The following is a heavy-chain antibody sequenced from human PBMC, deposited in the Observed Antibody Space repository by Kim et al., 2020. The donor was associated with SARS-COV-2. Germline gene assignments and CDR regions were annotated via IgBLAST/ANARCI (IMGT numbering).Heavy chain of an antibody. J-gene: IGHJ4*02. CDR3: ARGRSELAY. Sequence: SGSTNYSPSLKSRVTISLDTSKNQFSLKLTSVPAADTAVYYCARGRSELAYWGQGTLVTVSS. CDR2: SGST. V-gene: IGHV4-34*13.